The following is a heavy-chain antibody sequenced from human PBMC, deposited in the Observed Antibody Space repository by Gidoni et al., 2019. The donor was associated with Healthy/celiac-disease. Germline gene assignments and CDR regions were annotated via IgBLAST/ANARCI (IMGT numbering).Heavy chain of an antibody. D-gene: IGHD3-10*01. CDR3: ARDGGYYGSRSYAREFDY. J-gene: IGHJ4*02. CDR1: GFTFTSYS. CDR2: IWYNGSNK. V-gene: IGHV3-33*01. Sequence: VQLVESGGGVVQPGRSLRLSCAASGFTFTSYSMHWARQAPGKGQEWVCVIWYNGSNKNYADSVKGRFTISRDNSKNTLYLQMNSLRAEDTAVYYWARDGGYYGSRSYAREFDYWGQGTLVTVSS.